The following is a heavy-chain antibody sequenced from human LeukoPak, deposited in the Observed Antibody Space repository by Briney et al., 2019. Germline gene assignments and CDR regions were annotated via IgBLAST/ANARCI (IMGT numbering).Heavy chain of an antibody. CDR1: GFTFSDHY. CDR3: TTVYGDYGDY. Sequence: GSLRLSSAASGFTFSDHYMDWVRQAPGKGLEWVGRIKSKTDGGATDYAAPVKGRFTISRDDSKNTLYLQMNSLKTEDTAVYYCTTVYGDYGDYWGQGTLVTVSS. D-gene: IGHD4-17*01. CDR2: IKSKTDGGAT. V-gene: IGHV3-15*01. J-gene: IGHJ4*02.